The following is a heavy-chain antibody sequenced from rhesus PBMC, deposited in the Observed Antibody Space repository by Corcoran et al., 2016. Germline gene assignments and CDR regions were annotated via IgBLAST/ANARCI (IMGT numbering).Heavy chain of an antibody. CDR3: ARYCSGTGCGYFEF. D-gene: IGHD2-21*01. V-gene: IGHV4-160*01. CDR1: GDSISSDY. J-gene: IGHJ1*01. CDR2: IYGVVGRT. Sequence: QVQLQELGPGLVKPSETLSPTCVVSGDSISSDYWGWVRQSPRKGLEWIGYIYGVVGRTNYNPSLENRVTISTDPSKVQFSLKPTSVTATDTAIYYCARYCSGTGCGYFEFWVEGALVTVSS.